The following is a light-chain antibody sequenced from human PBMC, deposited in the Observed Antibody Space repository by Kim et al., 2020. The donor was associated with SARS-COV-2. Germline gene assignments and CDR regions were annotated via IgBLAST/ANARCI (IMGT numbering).Light chain of an antibody. CDR2: VNSDGSH. CDR3: QTWDTGIRV. Sequence: AAVHLTSPQANGHSDTVISWLQQQPEKGPRYLMKVNSDGSHNRGDGIPDRFSGSRSGAERYLTISSLQSEDEGDYYCQTWDTGIRVFGGGTKLTVL. J-gene: IGLJ2*01. CDR1: NGHSDTV. V-gene: IGLV4-69*01.